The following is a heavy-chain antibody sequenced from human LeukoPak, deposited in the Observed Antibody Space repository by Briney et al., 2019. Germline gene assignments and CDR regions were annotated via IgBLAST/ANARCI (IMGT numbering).Heavy chain of an antibody. CDR3: ARPNIDGIVATIRGPAFDI. V-gene: IGHV1-69*05. Sequence: ASVKVSCKASGGTFSSYAISWVRQAPGQGLEWMGGIIPIFGTANYAQKFQGRVTITTDESTSTAYMELSSLRSEDTAVYYCARPNIDGIVATIRGPAFDIWGQGTMVTVSS. D-gene: IGHD5-12*01. J-gene: IGHJ3*02. CDR2: IIPIFGTA. CDR1: GGTFSSYA.